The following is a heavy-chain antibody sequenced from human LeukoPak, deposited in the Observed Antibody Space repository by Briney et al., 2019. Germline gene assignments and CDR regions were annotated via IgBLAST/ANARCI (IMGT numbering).Heavy chain of an antibody. Sequence: GGSLRLSCAASGFTFSNYAMSWVRQAPGKGLEWVSAMSGLSGDTYYADSVEGRFTISRDNSKNTLYLERNSLRAEDTAVYYWAPYEDILAGGGQGTLVTVSS. CDR2: MSGLSGDT. J-gene: IGHJ4*02. V-gene: IGHV3-23*01. CDR3: APYEDILAG. CDR1: GFTFSNYA. D-gene: IGHD6-19*01.